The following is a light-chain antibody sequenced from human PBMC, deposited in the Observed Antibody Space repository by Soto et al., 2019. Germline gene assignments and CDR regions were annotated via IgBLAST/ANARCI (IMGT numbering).Light chain of an antibody. J-gene: IGKJ1*01. V-gene: IGKV1-27*01. CDR3: QKYNSVWT. CDR1: LGISNN. Sequence: DIQMTQSPSSLSASVGERVTITCRASLGISNNVAWYQHKPGKVPTLLIYAASTLQSGVPSRFSGSGSGTDFTLTISSQQPEDVATYYCQKYNSVWTFGQGTKVDIK. CDR2: AAS.